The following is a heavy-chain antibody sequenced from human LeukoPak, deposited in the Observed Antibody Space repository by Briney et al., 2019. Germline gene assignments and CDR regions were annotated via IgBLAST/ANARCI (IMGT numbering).Heavy chain of an antibody. CDR3: ARVSRGGSFEYYFDY. CDR1: GYSISSGYY. D-gene: IGHD1-26*01. V-gene: IGHV4-61*02. J-gene: IGHJ4*02. Sequence: SETLSLTCTVSGYSISSGYYWGWIRQPAGKGLEWIGRIYTSGSTNYNPSLKSRVTISVDTSKNQFSLKLSSVTAADTAVYYCARVSRGGSFEYYFDYWGQGTLVTVSS. CDR2: IYTSGST.